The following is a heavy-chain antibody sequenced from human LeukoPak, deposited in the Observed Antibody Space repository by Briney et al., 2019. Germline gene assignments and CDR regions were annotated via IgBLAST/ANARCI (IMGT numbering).Heavy chain of an antibody. CDR1: GFTFDDYT. D-gene: IGHD3-3*01. J-gene: IGHJ4*02. V-gene: IGHV3-43*01. CDR3: AKDIKPLWSGYPVL. Sequence: GRSLRLSCAASGFTFDDYTMHWVRQAPGKGLEWVSLISWDGGSTYYADSVKGRFTISRDNSKTSLYLQMNSLRTEDPALYYCAKDIKPLWSGYPVLWGQGTLVTVSS. CDR2: ISWDGGST.